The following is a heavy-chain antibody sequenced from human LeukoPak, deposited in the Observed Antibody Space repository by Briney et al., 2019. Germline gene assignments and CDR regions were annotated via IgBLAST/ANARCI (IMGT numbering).Heavy chain of an antibody. CDR3: ARVHSSSWYRYYFDY. J-gene: IGHJ4*02. Sequence: PSETLSLTCTVSGGSISSYYWSWIRQPPGKGLEWIGYIYYSGSTNYNPSLKSRVTISVDTSKNQFSLKLSSVTAADTAVYYCARVHSSSWYRYYFDYWGQGTLVTVSS. V-gene: IGHV4-59*12. CDR2: IYYSGST. CDR1: GGSISSYY. D-gene: IGHD6-13*01.